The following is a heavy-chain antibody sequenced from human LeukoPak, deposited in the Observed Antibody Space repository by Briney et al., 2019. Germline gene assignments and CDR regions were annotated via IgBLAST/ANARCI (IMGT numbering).Heavy chain of an antibody. CDR2: IKEDGSDK. Sequence: GGSLRLSCAASGFTFSNYWMNWVRQAPGKGLEWVANIKEDGSDKYYVDSVKGRFTISKDNAKNSLYLQMNSLRVEDTAVYYCVPLNSNSPGDFDRWGQGTLVTVSS. J-gene: IGHJ4*02. D-gene: IGHD1-7*01. CDR1: GFTFSNYW. V-gene: IGHV3-7*01. CDR3: VPLNSNSPGDFDR.